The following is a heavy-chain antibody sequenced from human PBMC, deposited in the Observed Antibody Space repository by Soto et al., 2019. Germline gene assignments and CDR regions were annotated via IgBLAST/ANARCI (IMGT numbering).Heavy chain of an antibody. CDR1: GFYFRAYA. CDR2: ISGSGRIT. J-gene: IGHJ4*02. D-gene: IGHD3-16*01. CDR3: VKERIELWLIDY. Sequence: GGPLRLSCVASGFYFRAYAMSWVSQSPGKGFEWVSTISGSGRITDYADSVKGRFTTSKDTSTNTLYLHMNSLTADDTALYYCVKERIELWLIDYWGQGTLVTVSS. V-gene: IGHV3-23*01.